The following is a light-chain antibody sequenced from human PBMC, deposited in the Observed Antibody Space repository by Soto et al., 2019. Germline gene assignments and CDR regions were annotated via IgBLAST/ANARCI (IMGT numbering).Light chain of an antibody. CDR2: GVK. V-gene: IGLV2-14*01. CDR1: GRDIGAYDY. J-gene: IGLJ1*01. CDR3: SSYTTSYFYV. Sequence: QSVLTQPASVSGSPGQSITISCTGSGRDIGAYDYVSWYQQHPGKAPKLLIYGVKNRPSGVSYRFSASKSAFTASLTISGLQAEDEAHYYCSSYTTSYFYVFGPGTKVP.